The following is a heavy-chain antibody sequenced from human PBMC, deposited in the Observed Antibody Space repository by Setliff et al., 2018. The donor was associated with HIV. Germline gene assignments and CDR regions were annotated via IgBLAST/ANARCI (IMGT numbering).Heavy chain of an antibody. Sequence: GGSLRLSCAASGFTFSSYVMHWVRQAPGKGLECVAVVSFDGSYKYYPDSVKGRFTISRDNSRNRLYLQMSSLRVEDTAVYYCARDGISGGAYPPYYFDYWGHGTLVTVSS. CDR3: ARDGISGGAYPPYYFDY. CDR2: VSFDGSYK. D-gene: IGHD2-15*01. V-gene: IGHV3-30*04. CDR1: GFTFSSYV. J-gene: IGHJ4*01.